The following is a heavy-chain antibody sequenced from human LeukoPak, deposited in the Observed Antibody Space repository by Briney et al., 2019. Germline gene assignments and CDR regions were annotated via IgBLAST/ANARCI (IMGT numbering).Heavy chain of an antibody. CDR3: ATDFYDTT. CDR2: IRRNSDGGTI. J-gene: IGHJ5*02. D-gene: IGHD3-22*01. CDR1: GFTFSDAW. Sequence: AGGSLRFSCATSGFTFSDAWMNWVRQAPGKGLEWVGRIRRNSDGGTIDYAAPVKGRFALSRDDSKNTLYLHMSSLQTEDTAVYYCATDFYDTTWGQGTLVTVSS. V-gene: IGHV3-15*07.